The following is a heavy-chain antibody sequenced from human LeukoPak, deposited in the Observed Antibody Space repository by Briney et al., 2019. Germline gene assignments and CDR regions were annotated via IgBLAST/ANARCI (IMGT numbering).Heavy chain of an antibody. V-gene: IGHV3-30*18. CDR3: AKSSSWWFGWFDP. CDR2: ISYDGSNK. D-gene: IGHD6-13*01. CDR1: GFTFSSYG. J-gene: IGHJ5*02. Sequence: GGSLRLSCAASGFTFSSYGMHWVRQAPGKGLEWVAVISYDGSNKYYADSVKGRFTISRDNSKNTLYLQMNSLRAEDTAVYYCAKSSSWWFGWFDPWGQGTLVTVSS.